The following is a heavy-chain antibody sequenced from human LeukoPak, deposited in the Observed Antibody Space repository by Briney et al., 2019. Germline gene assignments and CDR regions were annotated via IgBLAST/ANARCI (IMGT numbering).Heavy chain of an antibody. CDR2: IYYSGST. V-gene: IGHV4-59*08. CDR1: GDSISTYY. Sequence: SETLSLTCTVSGDSISTYYWSWIRQPPGKGLEWIGYIYYSGSTNYNPSLKSRVTISVDTSKNQFSLKLSSVTAADTAVYYCARRGSGYSYGSFDYWGQGTLVTVSS. CDR3: ARRGSGYSYGSFDY. J-gene: IGHJ4*02. D-gene: IGHD5-18*01.